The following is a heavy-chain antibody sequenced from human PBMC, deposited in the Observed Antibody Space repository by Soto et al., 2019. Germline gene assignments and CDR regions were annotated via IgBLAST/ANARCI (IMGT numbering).Heavy chain of an antibody. CDR3: ASVRGYDYGWVDP. CDR2: IYHSGST. V-gene: IGHV4-30-2*01. CDR1: DCSISRGGYS. Sequence: TLSLTCSVSDCSISRGGYSWSWMRPPPGKGLEWIGYIYHSGSTYYNPSLKSRVTISVDRSKNQFSLKLSSVTAADTAVYYCASVRGYDYGWVDPWGQGTLVTVSS. D-gene: IGHD5-12*01. J-gene: IGHJ5*02.